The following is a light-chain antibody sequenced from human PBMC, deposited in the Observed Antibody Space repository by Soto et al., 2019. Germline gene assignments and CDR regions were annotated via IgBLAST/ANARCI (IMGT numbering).Light chain of an antibody. CDR1: SSDVGGYNY. CDR2: EVS. J-gene: IGLJ3*02. V-gene: IGLV2-14*01. CDR3: RSYPGSSTRV. Sequence: QSALTQPASVSGSPGQSITISCTGTSSDVGGYNYVSWYQQHPGKAPKLMIYEVSNRPSGVSNRFSGSKSGNTASLTISGLQADDEADYYCRSYPGSSTRVFGGGTKLTVL.